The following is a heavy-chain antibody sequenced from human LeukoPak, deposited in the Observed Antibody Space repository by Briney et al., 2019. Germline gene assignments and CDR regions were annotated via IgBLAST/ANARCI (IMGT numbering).Heavy chain of an antibody. CDR1: GYTFTNYG. CDR3: ARGRPTLAAAANNWFDP. Sequence: GASVKVSCKASGYTFTNYGITWVRQAPGQGLEWMGGIIPIFGTANYAQKFQGRVTITADESTSTAYMELSSLRSEDTAVYYCARGRPTLAAAANNWFDPWGQGTLVTVSS. V-gene: IGHV1-69*13. J-gene: IGHJ5*02. D-gene: IGHD6-13*01. CDR2: IIPIFGTA.